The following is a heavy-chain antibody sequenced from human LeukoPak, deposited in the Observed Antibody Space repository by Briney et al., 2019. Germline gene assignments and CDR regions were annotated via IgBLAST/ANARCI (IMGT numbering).Heavy chain of an antibody. Sequence: GGSLRLSCVASGFSFRNYAIHWVRQAPGKGLEYVSVINIDGRITYYADSVKGRFTISRDNSKNTVYLQMGSLRGEDMAVYYCTRDGGSFCDFDYWGQGALVTVSS. CDR3: TRDGGSFCDFDY. CDR1: GFSFRNYA. CDR2: INIDGRIT. D-gene: IGHD1-26*01. J-gene: IGHJ4*02. V-gene: IGHV3-64*02.